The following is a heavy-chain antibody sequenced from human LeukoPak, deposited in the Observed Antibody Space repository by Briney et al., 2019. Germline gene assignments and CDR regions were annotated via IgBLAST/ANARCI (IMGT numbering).Heavy chain of an antibody. V-gene: IGHV1-2*02. CDR1: GYTFTGYY. D-gene: IGHD2/OR15-2a*01. CDR2: INPNNGGT. CDR3: ARCKTGDWFDP. J-gene: IGHJ5*02. Sequence: ASVKVSCKASGYTFTGYYLHWVRQAPGLGFEWMGWINPNNGGTNYAQKFQGRVTMTRDTSINTVYMELSSLRSDDTAVYYCARCKTGDWFDPWGQGTLVTVSS.